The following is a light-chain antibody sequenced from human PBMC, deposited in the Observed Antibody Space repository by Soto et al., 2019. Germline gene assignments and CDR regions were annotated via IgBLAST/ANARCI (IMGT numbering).Light chain of an antibody. CDR1: SSDVGGYNF. J-gene: IGLJ1*01. Sequence: QSVLTQPASVSGSPGQSITISCTGTSSDVGGYNFVSWYQQRPGKAPKLMIYEVSNRPSGVSNLFSGSKSGNTASLAISGLQAEDEADYYCSSYTSTSAYVFGAGTKSPS. CDR2: EVS. CDR3: SSYTSTSAYV. V-gene: IGLV2-14*01.